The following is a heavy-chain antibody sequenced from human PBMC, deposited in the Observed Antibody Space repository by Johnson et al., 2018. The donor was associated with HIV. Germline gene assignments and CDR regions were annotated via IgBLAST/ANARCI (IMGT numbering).Heavy chain of an antibody. CDR2: ISYDGSNK. CDR1: GFTFSSYA. J-gene: IGHJ3*02. CDR3: ARVEWELDAFDI. Sequence: QVQLVESGGGLVQPGGSLRFSCAVSGFTFSSYAMHWVRQAPGKGLEWVAVISYDGSNKYYADSVKGRFTISRDNAKNTLYLQMNSLRAEDTAVYYCARVEWELDAFDIWGQGTMVTVSS. D-gene: IGHD1-26*01. V-gene: IGHV3-30-3*01.